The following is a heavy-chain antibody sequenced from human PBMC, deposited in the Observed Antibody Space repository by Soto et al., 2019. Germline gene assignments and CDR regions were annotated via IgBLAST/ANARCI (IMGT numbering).Heavy chain of an antibody. CDR1: GFAFSFYS. CDR2: ISGNGGTT. J-gene: IGHJ4*02. V-gene: IGHV3-23*01. D-gene: IGHD3-10*01. Sequence: EVVLLESGGGLVQPGGSLRLSCEVSGFAFSFYSMSWVRQAPGKGLEWVASISGNGGTTYYAASGKGRFTFSRDNSKNTLYLQMNNLRGEDTAVYYCAKDRGGFTNGWEFFDAWGQGTLVTFAS. CDR3: AKDRGGFTNGWEFFDA.